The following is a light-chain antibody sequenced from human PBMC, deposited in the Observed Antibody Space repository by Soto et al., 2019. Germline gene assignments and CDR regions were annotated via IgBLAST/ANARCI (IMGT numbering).Light chain of an antibody. J-gene: IGLJ3*02. Sequence: QSALTQPPSLSGTPGQRVTISCSGSTSNIGRSSVDWYQHFPGTAPNILIYSDDARPSGVPDRFSGSKAGTSAALAISGLESEEEAEYYCAAWNDKEKGPVFGGGTKLTVL. CDR1: TSNIGRSS. CDR3: AAWNDKEKGPV. CDR2: SDD. V-gene: IGLV1-44*01.